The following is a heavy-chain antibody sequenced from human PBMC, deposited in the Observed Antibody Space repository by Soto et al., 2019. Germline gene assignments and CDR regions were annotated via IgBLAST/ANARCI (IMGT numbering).Heavy chain of an antibody. J-gene: IGHJ4*02. CDR2: IGLSRDTI. CDR3: ARESFSASPNFFDY. CDR1: GFSFTNYE. V-gene: IGHV3-48*03. D-gene: IGHD3-16*01. Sequence: GGSLRLSCAVSGFSFTNYEMNWVRQAPGKGLEWIAYIGLSRDTIYYADSVKGRFTISRDHAKNSLELQMNSLRADDTALYYCARESFSASPNFFDYWGRGTQVTV.